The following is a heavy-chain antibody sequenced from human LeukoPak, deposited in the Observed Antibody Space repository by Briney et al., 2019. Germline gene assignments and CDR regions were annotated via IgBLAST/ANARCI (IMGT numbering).Heavy chain of an antibody. CDR1: GGSISSYY. J-gene: IGHJ4*02. V-gene: IGHV4-59*01. CDR3: ARSHSLWTSFDF. D-gene: IGHD3/OR15-3a*01. Sequence: KPSETRSPTCTVSGGSISSYYWSWIRQPPGKGLEWIGYIYYSGSTNYNPSLKSRVTISVDTSKNQFSLKLSSVTAADTAVYYCARSHSLWTSFDFWGQRTVVTVSS. CDR2: IYYSGST.